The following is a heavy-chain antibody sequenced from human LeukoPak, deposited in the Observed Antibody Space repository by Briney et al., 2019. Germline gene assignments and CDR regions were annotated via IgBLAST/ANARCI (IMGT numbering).Heavy chain of an antibody. CDR3: ARHYKLVNWFDP. CDR1: GGSISSSSYY. CDR2: IYYSGST. D-gene: IGHD1-1*01. J-gene: IGHJ5*02. V-gene: IGHV4-39*01. Sequence: ASETLSLTCTVSGGSISSSSYYWGWIRQPPGKGLEWIGSIYYSGSTYYNPSLKSRVTISVDTSKNQFSLKPSSVTAADTAVYYCARHYKLVNWFDPWGQGTLVTVSS.